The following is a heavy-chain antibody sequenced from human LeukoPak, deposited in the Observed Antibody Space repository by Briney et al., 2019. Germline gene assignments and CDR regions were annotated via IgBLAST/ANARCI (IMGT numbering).Heavy chain of an antibody. V-gene: IGHV4-61*02. CDR3: ARDYAFDI. Sequence: SETLSLTCTVSGGSISSGSYYWSWIRQPAGKGLEWIGRIYTSGSTNYNPSLKIRVTISVDTSKNQFSLKLSSVTAADTAVYYCARDYAFDIWGQGTMVTVSS. J-gene: IGHJ3*02. CDR2: IYTSGST. CDR1: GGSISSGSYY.